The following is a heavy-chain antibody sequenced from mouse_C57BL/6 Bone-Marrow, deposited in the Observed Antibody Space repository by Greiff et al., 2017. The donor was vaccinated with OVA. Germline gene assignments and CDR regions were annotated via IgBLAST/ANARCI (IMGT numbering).Heavy chain of an antibody. J-gene: IGHJ4*01. CDR1: GFTFSDYG. CDR2: ISSGSSTI. D-gene: IGHD2-1*01. Sequence: EVQGVESGGGLVKPGGSLKLSCAASGFTFSDYGMHWVRQAPEKGLEWVAYISSGSSTIYYADTVKGRFTISRDNAKNTLFLQMTSLRSEDTAMYYCARSGIYYGKGKNYAMDYWGQGTSVTVSS. CDR3: ARSGIYYGKGKNYAMDY. V-gene: IGHV5-17*01.